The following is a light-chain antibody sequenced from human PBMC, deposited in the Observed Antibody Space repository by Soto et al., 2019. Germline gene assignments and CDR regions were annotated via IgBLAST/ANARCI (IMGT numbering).Light chain of an antibody. CDR2: RNN. CDR1: SSNIGAGYD. V-gene: IGLV1-40*01. J-gene: IGLJ2*01. Sequence: QPVLTQPPSVSGAPGQRVTISCTGSSSNIGAGYDVHWYQQLPGTAPKLVIFRNNNRPSGVPDRFSGSKSGTSASLAITGLQAEDEADYHCAAWDDSLNGVVFGGGTKLTVL. CDR3: AAWDDSLNGVV.